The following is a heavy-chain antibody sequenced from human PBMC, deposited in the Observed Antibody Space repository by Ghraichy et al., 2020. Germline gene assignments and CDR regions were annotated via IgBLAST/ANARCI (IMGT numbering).Heavy chain of an antibody. J-gene: IGHJ4*02. CDR1: GFTFGDYA. CDR3: TREHNWNLYLGY. D-gene: IGHD1-7*01. Sequence: GGSLRLSCTASGFTFGDYAMSWVRQAPGKGLEWVGFIRSKAYGGTTEYAASVKGRFTISRDDSKSIAYLQMNSLKTEDTAVFYCTREHNWNLYLGYWGQGTLVTVSS. V-gene: IGHV3-49*04. CDR2: IRSKAYGGTT.